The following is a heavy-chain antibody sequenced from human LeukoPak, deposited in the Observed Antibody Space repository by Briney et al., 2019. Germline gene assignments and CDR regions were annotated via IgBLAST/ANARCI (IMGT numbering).Heavy chain of an antibody. Sequence: GESLKISCQASGYKFISHWIGWVRQMPGKGLEWMWIIYPGDSDTRYSPSFQGQVTISADKSISTAYLQWSSLKASDTAMYYCARLGYSDAFDIWGQGTMVTVSS. D-gene: IGHD5-18*01. CDR1: GYKFISHW. CDR2: IYPGDSDT. V-gene: IGHV5-51*01. J-gene: IGHJ3*02. CDR3: ARLGYSDAFDI.